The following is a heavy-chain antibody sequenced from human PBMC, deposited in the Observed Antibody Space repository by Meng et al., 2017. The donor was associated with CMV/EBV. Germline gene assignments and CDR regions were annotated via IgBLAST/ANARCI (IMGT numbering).Heavy chain of an antibody. CDR3: AANIGGSYEGLYYFDY. V-gene: IGHV3-11*01. CDR2: ISSSGSTI. Sequence: GGSLRLSCAASGFTFSDYYMSWIRQAPGKGLEWVSYISSSGSTIYYADSVKGRFTISRDNAKNSLYLQMSSLRAEDTAVYYCAANIGGSYEGLYYFDYWGQGTLVTVSS. D-gene: IGHD1-26*01. J-gene: IGHJ4*02. CDR1: GFTFSDYY.